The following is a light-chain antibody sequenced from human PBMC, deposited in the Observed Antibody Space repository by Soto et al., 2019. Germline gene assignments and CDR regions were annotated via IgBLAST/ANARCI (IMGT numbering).Light chain of an antibody. CDR2: STS. Sequence: EVVLTQSPGTLSLSPGERKTLSCRASQTVGSTFVAWYQQRPGQAPRLLIYSTSSRATGIPDRFSGAGSGTGFTLSFSSLDSEDFAMYYCQHYGDSLTWTFGQGTKV. J-gene: IGKJ1*01. CDR3: QHYGDSLTWT. V-gene: IGKV3-20*01. CDR1: QTVGSTF.